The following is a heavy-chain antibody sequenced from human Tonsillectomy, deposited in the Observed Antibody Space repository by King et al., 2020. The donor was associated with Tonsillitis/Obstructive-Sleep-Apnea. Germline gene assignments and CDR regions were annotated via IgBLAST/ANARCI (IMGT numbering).Heavy chain of an antibody. CDR3: TGRNQFDY. CDR2: IKSKTDGGTT. D-gene: IGHD1-14*01. J-gene: IGHJ4*02. CDR1: GFTFSNAW. V-gene: IGHV3-15*01. Sequence: VQLVESGGGLLKPGGSLRLSCVVSGFTFSNAWMSWVRQAPGKGLEWVGRIKSKTDGGTTDYAAPVKGRFTISRDDSKNTLYLQMNSLKTEDTAMYHCTGRNQFDYWGQGTLVTVSS.